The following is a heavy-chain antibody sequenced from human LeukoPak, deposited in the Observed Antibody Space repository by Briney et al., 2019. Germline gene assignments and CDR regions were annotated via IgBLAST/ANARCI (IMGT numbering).Heavy chain of an antibody. J-gene: IGHJ3*02. Sequence: ASVKVSCKASGFTFSTSAGQWVRQARGQRLEWIGWIDVGSGDTNYAQKSQERVTITRDMSTMTAYMEVRSLRSEDTAVYYCAADHVWRSFRNDAFDIWGQGTMVTVSS. CDR1: GFTFSTSA. CDR3: AADHVWRSFRNDAFDI. D-gene: IGHD3-16*02. CDR2: IDVGSGDT. V-gene: IGHV1-58*01.